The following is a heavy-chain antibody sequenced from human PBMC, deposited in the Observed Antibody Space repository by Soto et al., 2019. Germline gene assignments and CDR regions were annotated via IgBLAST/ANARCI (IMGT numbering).Heavy chain of an antibody. J-gene: IGHJ3*02. V-gene: IGHV3-11*01. D-gene: IGHD2-2*01. CDR3: ARDRDCSSTSCYAPDAFAI. CDR1: GFTFSDYY. Sequence: AGGSLRLSCAASGFTFSDYYMSWIRQAPGKGLEWVSYISSSGSTIYYADSVKGRFTISRDNAKNSLYLQMNSLRAEDTAVYYCARDRDCSSTSCYAPDAFAIWGQGTMVTVSS. CDR2: ISSSGSTI.